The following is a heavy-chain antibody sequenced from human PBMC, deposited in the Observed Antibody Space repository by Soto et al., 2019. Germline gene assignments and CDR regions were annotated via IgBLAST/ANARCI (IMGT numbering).Heavy chain of an antibody. D-gene: IGHD3-3*01. J-gene: IGHJ5*02. V-gene: IGHV3-7*05. CDR1: GFTFSSYW. CDR3: ARGGNDFWSGYHNWFDP. CDR2: IKQDGSEK. Sequence: PGGSLRLSCAASGFTFSSYWMSWVRQAPGKGLEWVANIKQDGSEKYYVDSVKGRFTISRDNAKNSLYLQMNSLRAEDTAVYYCARGGNDFWSGYHNWFDPWGQGTLVTVSS.